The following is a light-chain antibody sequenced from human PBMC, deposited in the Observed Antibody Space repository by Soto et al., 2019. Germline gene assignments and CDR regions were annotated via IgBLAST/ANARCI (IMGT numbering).Light chain of an antibody. CDR1: SSNIGRNY. Sequence: QAVVTQPPSASGTAGQRVTISCSGSSSNIGRNYVYWYQQVPGTAPKLLIYSNNQRPSGVPDRFSGSKSGTSASLAIGGLRSEDEADYYCAVWDDSLRGYVFASGTKVTVL. J-gene: IGLJ1*01. CDR2: SNN. CDR3: AVWDDSLRGYV. V-gene: IGLV1-47*02.